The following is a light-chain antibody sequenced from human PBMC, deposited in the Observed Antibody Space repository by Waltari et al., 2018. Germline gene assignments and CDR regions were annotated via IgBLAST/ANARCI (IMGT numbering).Light chain of an antibody. CDR1: SSAVGAYNY. CDR3: SSYAGSNKGV. CDR2: EVT. J-gene: IGLJ2*01. V-gene: IGLV2-8*01. Sequence: QPALTQPPSASGSPGQSVTIPCTGTSSAVGAYNYLYWYQQHPGKAPKLMIYEVTKRPSGVPDRFSGSKSGNTASLTVSGLQAEDEADYYCSSYAGSNKGVFGGGTHLTVL.